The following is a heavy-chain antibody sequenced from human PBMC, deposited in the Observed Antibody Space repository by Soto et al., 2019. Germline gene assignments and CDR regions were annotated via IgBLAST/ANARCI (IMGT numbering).Heavy chain of an antibody. CDR2: IYYSGRT. D-gene: IGHD3-3*01. CDR3: AKILARNYCGMDV. V-gene: IGHV4-31*03. CDR1: GGSISSGGYY. J-gene: IGHJ6*02. Sequence: SEPLSLTSTVSGGSISSGGYYWSWIRQHPGKGLEWIGDIYYSGRTCYNPSLESRVTISGDTSKNQLALKLSSVTAADTAVYYCAKILARNYCGMDVWGQGTTVTVSS.